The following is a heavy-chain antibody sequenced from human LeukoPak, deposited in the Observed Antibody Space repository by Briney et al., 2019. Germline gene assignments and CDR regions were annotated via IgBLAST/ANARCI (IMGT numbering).Heavy chain of an antibody. D-gene: IGHD4-23*01. CDR3: ARDLATVVTPSGY. J-gene: IGHJ4*02. V-gene: IGHV1-2*02. Sequence: ASVKVSCKASGYTFTGYYMHWVRQAPGQGLEWMGWINPNSGGTNYAQKFQGRVTMTRDTSISTAYMELSRLRSDDTAVYYCARDLATVVTPSGYCGQGTLVTVSS. CDR1: GYTFTGYY. CDR2: INPNSGGT.